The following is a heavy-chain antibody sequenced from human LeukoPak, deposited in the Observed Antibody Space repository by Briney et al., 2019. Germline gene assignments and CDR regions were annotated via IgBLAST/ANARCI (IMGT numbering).Heavy chain of an antibody. D-gene: IGHD5-12*01. V-gene: IGHV3-9*03. CDR3: AKGVDIVATMVAFDI. CDR1: GFTFDDYA. CDR2: ISWNSGSI. J-gene: IGHJ3*02. Sequence: GGSLRLSCAASGFTFDDYAMHWVRQAPGKGLEWVSGISWNSGSIGYADSVKGRFTISRDNAKNSLYLQMNSLRAEDMALYYCAKGVDIVATMVAFDIWGQGTMVTVSS.